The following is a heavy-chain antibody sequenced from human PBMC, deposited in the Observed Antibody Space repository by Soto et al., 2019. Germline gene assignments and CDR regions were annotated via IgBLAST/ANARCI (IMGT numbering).Heavy chain of an antibody. CDR2: ISYDGSNK. CDR1: GFTFSSYA. V-gene: IGHV3-30-3*01. J-gene: IGHJ6*02. D-gene: IGHD2-2*01. CDR3: ARDLLTDFIVVVPAATYYYGMDV. Sequence: GGSLRLSCAASGFTFSSYAMHWVRQAPGKRLEWVAVISYDGSNKYYADSVKGRFTISRDNSKNTLYLQMNSLRAEDTAVYYCARDLLTDFIVVVPAATYYYGMDVWGQGTTVTVSS.